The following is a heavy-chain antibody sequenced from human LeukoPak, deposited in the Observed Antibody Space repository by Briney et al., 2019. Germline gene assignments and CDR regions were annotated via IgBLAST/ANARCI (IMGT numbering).Heavy chain of an antibody. CDR1: GFTFSSYS. CDR2: ISSSGSTI. V-gene: IGHV3-48*04. D-gene: IGHD3-10*01. CDR3: ARGLRRTYGSGSYYNERRWFDP. J-gene: IGHJ5*02. Sequence: PGGSLRLSCATSGFTFSSYSMNWVRQAPGKGLEWVSYISSSGSTIYYADSVKGRFTISGDNAKNSLHLQMNSLRAEDTAGYYCARGLRRTYGSGSYYNERRWFDPWGQGTLVTVSS.